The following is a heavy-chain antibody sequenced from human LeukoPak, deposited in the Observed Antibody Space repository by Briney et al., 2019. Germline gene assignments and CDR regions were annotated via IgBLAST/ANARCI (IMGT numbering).Heavy chain of an antibody. D-gene: IGHD2-15*01. CDR3: ARDPRYCSSDSCYDPYFDY. Sequence: PGRSLRLSCAASGFTFSSYAMHWVRQAPGKGLEWVAVISYDGSNKYYADSVKGRFTISRDNSKNTLYLQMNSLRAEDTAVYYCARDPRYCSSDSCYDPYFDYWGQGTLVTVSS. CDR1: GFTFSSYA. CDR2: ISYDGSNK. V-gene: IGHV3-30-3*01. J-gene: IGHJ4*02.